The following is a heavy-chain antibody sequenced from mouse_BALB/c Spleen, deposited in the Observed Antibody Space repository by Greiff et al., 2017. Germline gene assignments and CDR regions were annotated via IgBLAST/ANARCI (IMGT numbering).Heavy chain of an antibody. J-gene: IGHJ4*01. CDR1: GFDFSRYW. Sequence: EVQLQQSGGGLVQPGGSLKLSCAASGFDFSRYWMSWVRQAPGKGLEWIGEINPDSSTINYTPSLKDKFIISRDNAKNTLYLQMSKVRSEDTALYYCARGGLRRLYYAMDYWGQGTSVTVSS. D-gene: IGHD2-2*01. V-gene: IGHV4-1*02. CDR2: INPDSSTI. CDR3: ARGGLRRLYYAMDY.